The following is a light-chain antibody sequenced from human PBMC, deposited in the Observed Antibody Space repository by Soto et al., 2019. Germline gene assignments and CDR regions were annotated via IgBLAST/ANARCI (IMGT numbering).Light chain of an antibody. V-gene: IGKV3-15*01. Sequence: ERVMTQSPATLSVSPGERATLSCRASQSVNSNLAWYQQKPGQAPRLLIYGASTRATGIPASFIGNGSGTEFTLTASSLQPEDFAVYYCQQYNNWPFTFGPGTKVDIK. J-gene: IGKJ3*01. CDR3: QQYNNWPFT. CDR1: QSVNSN. CDR2: GAS.